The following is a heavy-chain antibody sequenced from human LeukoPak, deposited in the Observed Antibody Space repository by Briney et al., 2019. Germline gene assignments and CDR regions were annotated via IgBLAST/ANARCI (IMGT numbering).Heavy chain of an antibody. J-gene: IGHJ4*02. V-gene: IGHV1-2*02. CDR1: GYTFTVYY. D-gene: IGHD3-10*01. CDR2: IHPNSGGT. CDR3: ARASWFWELLYKRGDYFVY. Sequence: GSLKVSCKASGYTFTVYYNHVVRQAPGQSLERILWIHPNSGGTNYGQKFQGRVTMTRVTTIRTAYKELSTLRSDYMAVYYWARASWFWELLYKRGDYFVYRGQGALVTVCS.